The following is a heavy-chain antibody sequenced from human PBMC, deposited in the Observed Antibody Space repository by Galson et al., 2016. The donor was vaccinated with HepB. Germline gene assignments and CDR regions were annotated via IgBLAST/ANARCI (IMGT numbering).Heavy chain of an antibody. Sequence: SVKVYCKASGYMFTSYGISWVRQAPGQGLEWMGWISVFNGDTNYPQKLQGRVTMTTDTATNTAYMELRSLTSDDTAVYYGARDQYYELLTGYRRAQTVDLWGQGTTVTVSS. V-gene: IGHV1-18*01. CDR2: ISVFNGDT. CDR1: GYMFTSYG. D-gene: IGHD3-9*01. J-gene: IGHJ3*01. CDR3: ARDQYYELLTGYRRAQTVDL.